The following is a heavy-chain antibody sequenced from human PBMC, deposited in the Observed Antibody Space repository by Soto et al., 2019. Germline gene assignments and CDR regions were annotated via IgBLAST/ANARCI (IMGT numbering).Heavy chain of an antibody. CDR3: ARERVLGDGGGFDV. CDR2: IYYIGST. V-gene: IGHV4-31*03. D-gene: IGHD2-15*01. CDR1: GAAVSGGGQY. J-gene: IGHJ6*02. Sequence: QLQESGPGLLKPSQTLSLTCTVSGAAVSGGGQYWNWVRQLPGKGLEWIGNIYYIGSTDYNPSLKSRVTISLDTSKNQFSLKLISATAADTAVYYCARERVLGDGGGFDVWGQGSTVTVSS.